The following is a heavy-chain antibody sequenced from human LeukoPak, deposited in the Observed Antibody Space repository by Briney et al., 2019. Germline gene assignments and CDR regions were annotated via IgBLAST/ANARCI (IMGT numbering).Heavy chain of an antibody. CDR2: ISGGGDIT. D-gene: IGHD2-21*02. J-gene: IGHJ4*02. CDR3: VREDTPATANY. V-gene: IGHV3-23*01. CDR1: GFNFANHA. Sequence: PGGSLRLSCAASGFNFANHAMSWVRQTPGKGLEWVSAISGGGDITYYADSVTGRFTISRDNSKETLFLQMHSLRPGDTAVYYCVREDTPATANYWGQGTLVTISS.